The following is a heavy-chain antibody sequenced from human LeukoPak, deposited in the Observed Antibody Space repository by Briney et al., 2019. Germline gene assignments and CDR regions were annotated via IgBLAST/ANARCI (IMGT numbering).Heavy chain of an antibody. V-gene: IGHV3-7*01. CDR3: ARDFYYYGSGSYSGLFDY. J-gene: IGHJ4*02. Sequence: GGSLRLSCAASGFTFSSYWMSWVRQAPGKGPEWVANIKQDGSEKYYVDSVKGRFTISRDNAKNSLYLQMNSLRAEDTAVYYCARDFYYYGSGSYSGLFDYWGQGTLVTVSS. CDR1: GFTFSSYW. D-gene: IGHD3-10*01. CDR2: IKQDGSEK.